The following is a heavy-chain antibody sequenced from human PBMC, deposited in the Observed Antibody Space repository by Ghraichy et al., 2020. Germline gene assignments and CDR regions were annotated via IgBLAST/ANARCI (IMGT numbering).Heavy chain of an antibody. J-gene: IGHJ4*02. CDR1: GFTFSSYG. CDR3: AYSSYYYDSSGYPFDY. D-gene: IGHD3-22*01. Sequence: GGSLRLSCAASGFTFSSYGMHWVRQAPGKGLEWVAVISYDGSNKYYADSVKGRFTISRDNSKNTLYLQMNSLRAEDTAVYYCAYSSYYYDSSGYPFDYWGQGTLVTVSS. CDR2: ISYDGSNK. V-gene: IGHV3-30*03.